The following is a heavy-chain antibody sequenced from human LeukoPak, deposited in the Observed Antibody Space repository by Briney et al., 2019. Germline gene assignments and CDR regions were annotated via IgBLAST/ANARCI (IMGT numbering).Heavy chain of an antibody. CDR3: ARAMGYYGPSNNWFDP. CDR2: IYYSGST. CDR1: GGSISSGDYY. J-gene: IGHJ5*02. Sequence: PSQTLSLTCTVSGGSISSGDYYWSWIRQPPGKGLEWIGYIYYSGSTYYNSSLKSRVTISVDTSKNQFSLKLSSVTAADTAVYYCARAMGYYGPSNNWFDPWGQGTLVTVSS. V-gene: IGHV4-30-4*01. D-gene: IGHD3-10*01.